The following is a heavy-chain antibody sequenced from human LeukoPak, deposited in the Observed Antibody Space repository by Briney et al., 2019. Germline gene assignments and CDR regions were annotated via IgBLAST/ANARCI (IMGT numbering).Heavy chain of an antibody. CDR2: IYYSGST. V-gene: IGHV4-39*01. Sequence: PSETLSLTCTVSGGSISSSSYYWGWIRQPPGKGLEWIGSIYYSGSTYYNPSLKSRVTISVDTSKNQFSLKLSSVTAADTAVYYCARQSTAMVDTYFDYWGQGTLVTVSS. D-gene: IGHD5-18*01. CDR1: GGSISSSSYY. J-gene: IGHJ4*02. CDR3: ARQSTAMVDTYFDY.